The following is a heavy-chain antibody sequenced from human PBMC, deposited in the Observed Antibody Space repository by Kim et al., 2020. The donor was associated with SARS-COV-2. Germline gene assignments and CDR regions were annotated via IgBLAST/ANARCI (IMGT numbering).Heavy chain of an antibody. CDR3: ARGVWRGPARNKLAVAGKRGPSVAFDY. J-gene: IGHJ4*02. CDR1: GGSFSGYY. D-gene: IGHD6-19*01. V-gene: IGHV4-34*01. CDR2: INHSGST. Sequence: SETLSLTCAVYGGSFSGYYWSWIRQPPGKGLEWIGEINHSGSTNYNPSLKSRVTISVDTSKNQFSLKLSSVTAADTAVYYCARGVWRGPARNKLAVAGKRGPSVAFDYWGQGTLVTVSS.